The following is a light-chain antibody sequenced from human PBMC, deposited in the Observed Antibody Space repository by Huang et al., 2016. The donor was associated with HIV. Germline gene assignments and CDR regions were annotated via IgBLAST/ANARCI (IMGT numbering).Light chain of an antibody. Sequence: EVVLTQSPVTLSLSPGESATLSCRASQGVSTYLAWYQHKPGQAPRLLIYDASNRATGVPARFSGSGSGTDFTLTISSLEPEDLAVYYCQHRSLWPRITFGGGTKVEI. V-gene: IGKV3-11*01. CDR1: QGVSTY. CDR2: DAS. CDR3: QHRSLWPRIT. J-gene: IGKJ4*02.